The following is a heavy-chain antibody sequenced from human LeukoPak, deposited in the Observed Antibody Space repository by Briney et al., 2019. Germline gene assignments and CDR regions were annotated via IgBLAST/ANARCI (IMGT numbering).Heavy chain of an antibody. V-gene: IGHV1-69*02. D-gene: IGHD2-21*02. CDR3: AVPVVVTAGLDS. Sequence: GASVKASCKASGGTFSSYSISWVRQAPGQGLEWMGRIIPILDIAKYAQKFQGRVTITADKSTSTAYMELSSLRSEDTAVYYCAVPVVVTAGLDSWGQGTLVTVSS. J-gene: IGHJ4*02. CDR2: IIPILDIA. CDR1: GGTFSSYS.